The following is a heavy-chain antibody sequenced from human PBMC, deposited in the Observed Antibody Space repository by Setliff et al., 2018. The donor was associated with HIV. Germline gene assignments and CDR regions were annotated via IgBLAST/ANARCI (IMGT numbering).Heavy chain of an antibody. CDR3: VRDPGYMYNHCDY. D-gene: IGHD5-12*01. CDR2: ISTDGSNK. Sequence: PGGSLRLSCAASGFASSTYAMHWVRQAPGKGLEWVAVISTDGSNKKYADSVRGRFTISREKYENTLYLQMNSLRAEDTAVDYCVRDPGYMYNHCDYWGQGTLVTVSS. J-gene: IGHJ4*02. CDR1: GFASSTYA. V-gene: IGHV3-30*04.